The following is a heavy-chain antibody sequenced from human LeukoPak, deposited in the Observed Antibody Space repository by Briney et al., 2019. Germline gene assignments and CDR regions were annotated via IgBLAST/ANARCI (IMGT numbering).Heavy chain of an antibody. CDR2: ISKDGSDK. CDR1: GFTFSDYA. Sequence: GGSLRLSCAASGFTFSDYAMHWVRQAPGKGLEWVAVISKDGSDKYYPGSVRGRFTISRDNSKNTLYLHMNSLRPEDTAVYYCARGATNDFWSGYRGFDYWGQGTPVTVSS. V-gene: IGHV3-30-3*01. J-gene: IGHJ4*02. CDR3: ARGATNDFWSGYRGFDY. D-gene: IGHD3-3*01.